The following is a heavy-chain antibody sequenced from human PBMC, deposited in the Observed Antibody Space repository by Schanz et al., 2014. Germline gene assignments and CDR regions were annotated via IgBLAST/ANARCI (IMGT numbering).Heavy chain of an antibody. J-gene: IGHJ6*02. CDR1: GFTFSKYG. V-gene: IGHV3-33*01. CDR2: IWYNGSNK. CDR3: ARDRAAGYYDSGMSYYYYGMDV. D-gene: IGHD3-10*01. Sequence: QVQLVESGGGVVQPGRSLRLSCAASGFTFSKYGVHWVRQAPGKGLEWVAVIWYNGSNKYYADSVRGRFTISRDNSKNTLYLQMNNLRAEDTAVYYCARDRAAGYYDSGMSYYYYGMDVWGRGTTVTVSS.